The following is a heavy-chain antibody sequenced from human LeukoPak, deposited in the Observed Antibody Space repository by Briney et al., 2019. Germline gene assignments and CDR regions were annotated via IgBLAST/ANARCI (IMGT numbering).Heavy chain of an antibody. CDR3: ARASYYGDYSVGFDP. V-gene: IGHV4-39*07. D-gene: IGHD4-17*01. CDR2: IYYSGST. J-gene: IGHJ5*02. Sequence: SETLSLTCTVSGGSISSSSYYWGWIRQPPGKGLEWIGSIYYSGSTYYNPSLKSRVTISVDTSKNQFSLKLSSVTAADTAVYYCARASYYGDYSVGFDPWGQGTLVTVSS. CDR1: GGSISSSSYY.